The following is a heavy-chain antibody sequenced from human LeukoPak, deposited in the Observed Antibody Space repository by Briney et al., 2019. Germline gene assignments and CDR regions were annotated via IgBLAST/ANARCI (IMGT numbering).Heavy chain of an antibody. D-gene: IGHD2-15*01. V-gene: IGHV4-4*07. CDR2: ISGSGNT. CDR3: AREGRSSTPGY. Sequence: SETLSLTCSVSGGSIRSYYWSWIRQPAGKKLEWIGRISGSGNTDYNPSPQSRLTMSVDTSKNQFSLKLNSVTAADTAVYYCAREGRSSTPGYWGQGTLVTVSS. CDR1: GGSIRSYY. J-gene: IGHJ4*01.